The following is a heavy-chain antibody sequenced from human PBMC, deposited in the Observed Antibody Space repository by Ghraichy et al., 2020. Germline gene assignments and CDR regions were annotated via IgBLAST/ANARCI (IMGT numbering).Heavy chain of an antibody. CDR1: GLTFSSYW. V-gene: IGHV3-74*01. J-gene: IGHJ4*02. CDR3: ARDPSMVRGVSIDY. CDR2: INSDGSST. D-gene: IGHD3-10*01. Sequence: GGSLRLSCAASGLTFSSYWMHWVRQAPGKGLVWVSRINSDGSSTSYADSVKGRFTISRDNAKNTLYLQMNSLRAEDTAVYYCARDPSMVRGVSIDYWGQGTLVTVSS.